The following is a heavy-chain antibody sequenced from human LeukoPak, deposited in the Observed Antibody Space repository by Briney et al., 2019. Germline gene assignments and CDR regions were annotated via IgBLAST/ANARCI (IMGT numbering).Heavy chain of an antibody. CDR3: AKQLGYCSDGSCYFPY. CDR1: GFTFSSYA. V-gene: IGHV3-23*01. D-gene: IGHD2-15*01. CDR2: ISGSGDST. J-gene: IGHJ4*02. Sequence: GGSLRLSCAASGFTFSSYALSWVRQAPGKGLEWVSAISGSGDSTYSADSVQGRFTISRDNSKSTLCLQMNSLRAEDTAVYYCAKQLGYCSDGSCYFPYWGQGTLVTVSS.